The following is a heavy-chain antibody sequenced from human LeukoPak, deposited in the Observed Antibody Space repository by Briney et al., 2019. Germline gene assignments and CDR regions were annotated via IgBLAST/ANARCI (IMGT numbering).Heavy chain of an antibody. V-gene: IGHV3-7*01. CDR1: GFTFSRYW. Sequence: GGSLKLSCVASGFTFSRYWMSWVRQAPGKGLEWVANIKQDGDQEHYVDSVRGRFIISRDNAKNSLHLQMNSLRAEDTAVYYCARFAKGYGSGDIDYWGQGTLVTVSS. CDR3: ARFAKGYGSGDIDY. D-gene: IGHD3-10*01. CDR2: IKQDGDQE. J-gene: IGHJ4*02.